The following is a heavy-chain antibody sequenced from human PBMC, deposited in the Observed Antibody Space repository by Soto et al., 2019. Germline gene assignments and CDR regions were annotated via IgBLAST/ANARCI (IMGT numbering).Heavy chain of an antibody. CDR1: GGSFSGYY. D-gene: IGHD2-8*01. Sequence: SETLSLTCAVYGGSFSGYYWSWIRQPPGKXLEWIGEINHSGSTNYNPSLKSRVTISVDTSKNQFSLKLSSVTAADTAVYYCARDRYCTNGVCYNYYYYGMDVWGQGSTVTVSS. J-gene: IGHJ6*02. V-gene: IGHV4-34*01. CDR3: ARDRYCTNGVCYNYYYYGMDV. CDR2: INHSGST.